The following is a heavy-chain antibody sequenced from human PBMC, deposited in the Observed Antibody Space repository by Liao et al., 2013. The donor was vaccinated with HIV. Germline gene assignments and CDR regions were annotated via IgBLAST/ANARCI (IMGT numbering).Heavy chain of an antibody. J-gene: IGHJ4*02. CDR3: ARGGRRALLGGFPQRY. CDR1: GGSFSGYY. V-gene: IGHV4-34*01. Sequence: QVQLQQWGAGLLKPSETLSLTCAVYGGSFSGYYWSWIRQPPGKGLEWIGEINHSGSTNYNPSLKSRVTISVDTSKNQFSLKVSSVTAADTAVYYCARGGRRALLGGFPQRYWGQGTLVTVSS. CDR2: INHSGST. D-gene: IGHD2-15*01.